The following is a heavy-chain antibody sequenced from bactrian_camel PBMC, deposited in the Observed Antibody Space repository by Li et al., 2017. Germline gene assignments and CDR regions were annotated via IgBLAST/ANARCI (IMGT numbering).Heavy chain of an antibody. Sequence: HVQLVESGGGSVQTGGSLRLSCTAPGFTSKRCGMDWYRQREGKQREWVAVIDHDGTPKYPDSTKGRFTISRDNAENTVYLQMNSLKSEDTALYYCATGGVLWVGRNPLPYRDFGYWGQGTQVTVS. V-gene: IGHV3S53*01. CDR1: GFTSKRCG. CDR3: ATGGVLWVGRNPLPYRDFGY. CDR2: IDHDGTP. D-gene: IGHD5*01. J-gene: IGHJ6*01.